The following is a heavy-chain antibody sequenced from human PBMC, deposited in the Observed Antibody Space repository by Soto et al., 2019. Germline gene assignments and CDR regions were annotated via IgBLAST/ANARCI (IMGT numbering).Heavy chain of an antibody. CDR1: GYTFTSYG. CDR3: ARDPPPHSSSWYGFDP. CDR2: ISAYNGNT. D-gene: IGHD6-13*01. J-gene: IGHJ5*02. V-gene: IGHV1-18*01. Sequence: GASVKVSCKASGYTFTSYGISWVRQAPGQGLEWMGWISAYNGNTNYAQKLQGRVTMTTDTSTSTAYMELRSLRSDDTAVYYCARDPPPHSSSWYGFDPWGQGTLVTSPQ.